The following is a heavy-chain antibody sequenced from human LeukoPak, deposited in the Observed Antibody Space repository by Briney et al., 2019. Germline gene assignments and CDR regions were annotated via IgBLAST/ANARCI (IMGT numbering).Heavy chain of an antibody. CDR1: GFTFSSYG. D-gene: IGHD5-24*01. Sequence: PGGSLRLSCAASGFTFSSYGMHWVRRAPGKGLEWVAVISYDGSNKYYADSVKGRFTISRDNSKNTLYLQMNSLRAEDTAVYYCAKDPAASGLQPLFDYWGQGTLVTVSS. CDR2: ISYDGSNK. CDR3: AKDPAASGLQPLFDY. J-gene: IGHJ4*02. V-gene: IGHV3-30*18.